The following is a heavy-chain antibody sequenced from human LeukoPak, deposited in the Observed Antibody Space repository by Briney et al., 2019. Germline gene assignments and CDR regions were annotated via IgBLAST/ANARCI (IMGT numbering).Heavy chain of an antibody. CDR2: IYHSGST. D-gene: IGHD3-16*01. CDR3: ARLILYYLDY. CDR1: GGSISSYY. Sequence: SETLSLTCTVSGGSISSYYWSWMRQPPGKGLEWIGEIYHSGSTNSSPSLKSRVTISIDKSKNQFSLKLSSVTAADTAVYYCARLILYYLDYWGQGTLVTVSS. V-gene: IGHV4-59*12. J-gene: IGHJ4*02.